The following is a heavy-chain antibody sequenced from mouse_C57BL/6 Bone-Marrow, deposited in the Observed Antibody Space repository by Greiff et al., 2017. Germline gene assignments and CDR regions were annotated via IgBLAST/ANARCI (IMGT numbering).Heavy chain of an antibody. J-gene: IGHJ2*01. CDR2: IDPENGDT. CDR3: TTTNWGQRDY. V-gene: IGHV14-1*01. Sequence: EVQLQESGAELVRPGASVKLSCTASGFNIKDYYMHWVKQRPEQGLEWIGRIDPENGDTEYAPKFQGKATITADTSSNTAYLQLSSLTSEDTAVYYCTTTNWGQRDYWGQGTTLTVSS. CDR1: GFNIKDYY. D-gene: IGHD4-1*01.